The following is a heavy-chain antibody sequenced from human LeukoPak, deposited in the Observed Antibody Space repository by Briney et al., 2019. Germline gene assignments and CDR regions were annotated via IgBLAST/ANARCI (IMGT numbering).Heavy chain of an antibody. CDR3: ARDRGYDSSGYNPNYFDY. CDR2: IYHSGST. Sequence: SETLSLTCTVSGGSISSGGYYWSWIRQPPGKGLEWIGYIYHSGSTYYNPSLKSRVTISVDRSKNQFSLKLSSVTAADTAVYYCARDRGYDSSGYNPNYFDYWGQGTLVTVSS. V-gene: IGHV4-30-2*01. CDR1: GGSISSGGYY. J-gene: IGHJ4*02. D-gene: IGHD3-22*01.